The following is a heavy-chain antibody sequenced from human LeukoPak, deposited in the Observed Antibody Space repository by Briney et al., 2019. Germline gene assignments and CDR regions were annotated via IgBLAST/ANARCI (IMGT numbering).Heavy chain of an antibody. D-gene: IGHD3-22*01. J-gene: IGHJ1*01. V-gene: IGHV1-24*01. CDR3: ATFDSAYYYDSSGYYYRYFQH. CDR2: FDPEDGET. Sequence: AASVKVSCKVSVYTLTELSMHWVRQAPGKGLEWMGGFDPEDGETIYAQKFQGRVTMTEDTSTDTAYMELSSLRSEDTAVYYCATFDSAYYYDSSGYYYRYFQHWGQGTLVTVSS. CDR1: VYTLTELS.